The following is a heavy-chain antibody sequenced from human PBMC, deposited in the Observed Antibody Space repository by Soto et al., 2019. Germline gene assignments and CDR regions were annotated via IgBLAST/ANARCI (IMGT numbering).Heavy chain of an antibody. J-gene: IGHJ6*02. CDR1: GGSISSYY. V-gene: IGHV4-59*01. Sequence: PSETLSLTCTVSGGSISSYYWSWIRQPPGKGLEWIGYIYYSGCTNYNPSLKSRVTISVDTSKNQFSLKLSSVTAADTAVYYCARGQDIVVVPAAIKYYYGMDVWGQGTTVTVSS. CDR3: ARGQDIVVVPAAIKYYYGMDV. CDR2: IYYSGCT. D-gene: IGHD2-2*01.